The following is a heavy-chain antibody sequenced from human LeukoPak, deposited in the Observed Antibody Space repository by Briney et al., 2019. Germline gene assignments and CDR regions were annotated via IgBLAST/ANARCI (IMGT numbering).Heavy chain of an antibody. CDR3: AKGMAGYCSSTSCYTTQDYYYYYMDV. CDR1: GLTFSSYP. V-gene: IGHV3-23*01. J-gene: IGHJ6*03. D-gene: IGHD2-2*02. CDR2: LRGSGGST. Sequence: PGGSLTLSCSASGLTFSSYPMIWLRHATGKGLEWVLALRGSGGSTYYADPVKGRFTMSRNNSKNTLYLQMNSLRAENTAVYYCAKGMAGYCSSTSCYTTQDYYYYYMDVWGKGTTVTVSS.